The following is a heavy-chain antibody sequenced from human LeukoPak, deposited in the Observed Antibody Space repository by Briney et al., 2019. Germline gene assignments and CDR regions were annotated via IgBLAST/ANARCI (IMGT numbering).Heavy chain of an antibody. D-gene: IGHD3-3*01. Sequence: GGSLRLPCAASGFTFSIHWMHWVRQAPGKGLVWVSHISGDGRGTTYADPVKGRFTISRDNAKNTLYLQMNSLRAEDTAVYYCARGGLGAGVDYWGQGTLVTVSS. CDR2: ISGDGRGT. J-gene: IGHJ4*02. CDR1: GFTFSIHW. V-gene: IGHV3-74*01. CDR3: ARGGLGAGVDY.